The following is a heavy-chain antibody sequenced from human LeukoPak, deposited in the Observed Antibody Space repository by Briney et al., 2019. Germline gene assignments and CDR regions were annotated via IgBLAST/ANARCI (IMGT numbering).Heavy chain of an antibody. J-gene: IGHJ5*02. D-gene: IGHD4-11*01. CDR3: ARDYRKRVNWFDP. Sequence: ASVKVSFKASGYTFTIYDINWVRQATGQGLEWMGWMNPNSGNTGYAQKFQGRVTMTRNTSISTAYMELSSLRSEDTAVYYCARDYRKRVNWFDPWGQGTLVTVSS. CDR1: GYTFTIYD. CDR2: MNPNSGNT. V-gene: IGHV1-8*01.